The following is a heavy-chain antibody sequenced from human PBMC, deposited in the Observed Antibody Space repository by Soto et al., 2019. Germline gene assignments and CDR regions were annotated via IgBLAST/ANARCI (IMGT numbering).Heavy chain of an antibody. CDR3: ARADSSSWFGAFDI. D-gene: IGHD6-13*01. J-gene: IGHJ3*02. Sequence: ASVKVSCKASGYTFTSYGISWVRQAPGQGLEWMGWISAYNGNTNYAQKLQCRVTMTTDTSTSTAYMELRSLRSDDTAVYDCARADSSSWFGAFDIWGQGTMVTVSS. V-gene: IGHV1-18*01. CDR2: ISAYNGNT. CDR1: GYTFTSYG.